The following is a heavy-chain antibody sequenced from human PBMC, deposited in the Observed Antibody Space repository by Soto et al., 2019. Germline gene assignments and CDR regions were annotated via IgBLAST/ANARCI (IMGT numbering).Heavy chain of an antibody. J-gene: IGHJ6*02. CDR2: ISYTGST. D-gene: IGHD3-3*01. CDR1: GDSVTSGSYY. CDR3: ARALGFFRSGYLGLYYYGMDV. Sequence: RSLTCIVSGDSVTSGSYYWTWLRQPPGKGLEWIGYISYTGSTNYNPSLKSRVTISVDTSKNQFSLKLSSVTAADTAVYYCARALGFFRSGYLGLYYYGMDVWGQGTTVTVSS. V-gene: IGHV4-61*01.